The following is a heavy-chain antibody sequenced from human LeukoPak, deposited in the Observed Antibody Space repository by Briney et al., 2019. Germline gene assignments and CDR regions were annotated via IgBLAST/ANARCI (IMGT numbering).Heavy chain of an antibody. CDR1: AFTFRNHG. J-gene: IGHJ4*02. CDR2: IIGTGDST. CDR3: ASRYNGDGVH. Sequence: GGSLRLSCAPSAFTFRNHGMSWVRHAQGKGLEWDSAIIGTGDSTFYTDPVKGRFSLSRDNSRHTLYLHMNSLRVDDTSVYFCASRYNGDGVHWGEG. D-gene: IGHD4-17*01. V-gene: IGHV3-23*01.